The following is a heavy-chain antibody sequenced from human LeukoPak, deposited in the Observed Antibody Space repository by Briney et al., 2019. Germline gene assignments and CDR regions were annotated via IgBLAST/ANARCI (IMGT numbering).Heavy chain of an antibody. D-gene: IGHD3-22*01. J-gene: IGHJ2*01. Sequence: SVKVSCKASGYTFTHYYIHWVRQAPGQGLEWMGRIIPILGIANYAQKFQGRVTITADKSTSTAYMELSSLRSEDTAVYYCATTTYYYDSSGYFQKGWYFDLWGRGTLVTVSS. CDR3: ATTTYYYDSSGYFQKGWYFDL. CDR1: GYTFTHYY. V-gene: IGHV1-69*02. CDR2: IIPILGIA.